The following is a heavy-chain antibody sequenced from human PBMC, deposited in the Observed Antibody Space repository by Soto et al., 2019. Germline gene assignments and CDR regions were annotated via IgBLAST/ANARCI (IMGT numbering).Heavy chain of an antibody. Sequence: EVQLVESGGGLVKPGGSLRLSCAASEFSFSTYSMNWVRQAPEKGMEWVSSISTANTYIYYADSLRGRFTISRDNAKNSLYLQMNILRAEDTAVYYCARAPRGPGSYLDYWGQGILVTVSS. CDR3: ARAPRGPGSYLDY. J-gene: IGHJ4*02. D-gene: IGHD3-10*01. CDR2: ISTANTYI. CDR1: EFSFSTYS. V-gene: IGHV3-21*01.